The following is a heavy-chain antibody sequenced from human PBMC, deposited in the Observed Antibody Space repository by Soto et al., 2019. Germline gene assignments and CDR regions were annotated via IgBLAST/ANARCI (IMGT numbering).Heavy chain of an antibody. D-gene: IGHD2-15*01. CDR3: ARDQVVAATRSFYYYYYGMDV. CDR1: GGSISSYY. V-gene: IGHV4-59*01. CDR2: IYYSGST. J-gene: IGHJ6*02. Sequence: PLEILSLTCTVSGGSISSYYWSWIRQPPGKGLEWIGYIYYSGSTNYNPSLKSRVTISVDTSKNQFSLKLSSVTAADTAVYYCARDQVVAATRSFYYYYYGMDVWGQGTTVTVSS.